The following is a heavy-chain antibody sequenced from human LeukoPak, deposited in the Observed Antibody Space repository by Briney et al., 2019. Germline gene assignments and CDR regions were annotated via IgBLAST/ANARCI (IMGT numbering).Heavy chain of an antibody. Sequence: SETLSLTCTVSGGSISSYYWSWIRQPAGKGLEWIGRIYTSGSTNYNPSLKSRVTISVDTSKNQFSLKLSSVTAADTAVYYCARALLDFWSGYYYYFDYWGQGTLVTVSS. D-gene: IGHD3-3*01. J-gene: IGHJ4*02. V-gene: IGHV4-4*07. CDR3: ARALLDFWSGYYYYFDY. CDR2: IYTSGST. CDR1: GGSISSYY.